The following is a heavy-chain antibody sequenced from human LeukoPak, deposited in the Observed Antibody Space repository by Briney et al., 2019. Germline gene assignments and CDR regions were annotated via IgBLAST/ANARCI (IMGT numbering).Heavy chain of an antibody. V-gene: IGHV1-58*01. D-gene: IGHD2-21*02. CDR3: AADPVCGGDCSYAFDI. CDR1: GFTFTSSA. J-gene: IGHJ3*02. Sequence: SVNVSCTASGFTFTSSAVQWVRQASGQRLEWIGWIVVGSGNTNYAQKFQERVTITRDMSTSTAYMELSSLRSEDTAVYYCAADPVCGGDCSYAFDIWGQGTMVTVSS. CDR2: IVVGSGNT.